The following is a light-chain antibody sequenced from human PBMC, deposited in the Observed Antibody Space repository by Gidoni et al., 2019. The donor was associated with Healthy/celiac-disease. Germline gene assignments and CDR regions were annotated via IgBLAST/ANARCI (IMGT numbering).Light chain of an antibody. CDR3: QQRSNWPPRLT. J-gene: IGKJ4*01. CDR1: QRVSSY. CDR2: DAS. Sequence: EIVLTQSPATLSLSPGERPTLSCRASQRVSSYLAWYQQKPGQAPRLLIYDASNRATGIPARFSGSGSGTDFTLTISSLEPEDFAVYYCQQRSNWPPRLTFGGGTKVEIK. V-gene: IGKV3-11*01.